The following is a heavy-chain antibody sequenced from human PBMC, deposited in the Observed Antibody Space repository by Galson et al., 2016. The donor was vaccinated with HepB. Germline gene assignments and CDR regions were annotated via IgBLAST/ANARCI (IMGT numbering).Heavy chain of an antibody. V-gene: IGHV3-7*03. CDR3: ARYYDILTGYSNDGMDV. CDR2: IKPDGREK. J-gene: IGHJ6*02. CDR1: GFTFSTSW. Sequence: SLRLSCAASGFTFSTSWMSWVRQAPGKGLEWVANIKPDGREKYYVDSVKGRFTISRDNSKNTLYLQMNSLRAEDTAVYYCARYYDILTGYSNDGMDVWGQGTTVTVSS. D-gene: IGHD3-9*01.